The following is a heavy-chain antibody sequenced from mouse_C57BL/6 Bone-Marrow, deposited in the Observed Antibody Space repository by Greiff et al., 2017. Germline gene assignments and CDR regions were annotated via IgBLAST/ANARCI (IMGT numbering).Heavy chain of an antibody. D-gene: IGHD3-2*02. J-gene: IGHJ4*01. CDR3: ARKRTAQATDYYAMDY. V-gene: IGHV2-9-1*01. CDR1: GFSLTSYA. CDR2: IWTGGGT. Sequence: VKLQESGPGLVAPSQSLSITCTVSGFSLTSYAISWVRQPPGTGLEWLGVIWTGGGTNSNSALTSRLSISKANSKSQVFLKMTSLQTENTARYYCARKRTAQATDYYAMDYWGQGTSVTVSS.